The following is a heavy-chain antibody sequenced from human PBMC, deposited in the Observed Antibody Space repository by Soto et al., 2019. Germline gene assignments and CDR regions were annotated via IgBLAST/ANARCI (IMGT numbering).Heavy chain of an antibody. CDR1: GFSFIGSA. CDR2: MRSRANSYAT. D-gene: IGHD5-12*01. J-gene: IGHJ4*02. CDR3: TTSANDKFVDY. V-gene: IGHV3-73*01. Sequence: PGGSLRLSCAASGFSFIGSAMHWVRQASGEGLEWVGRMRSRANSYATTYAESVKGRFTISRDDSKNTAYLQMNSLKTEDTAVYYCTTSANDKFVDYWGQGTLVTVSS.